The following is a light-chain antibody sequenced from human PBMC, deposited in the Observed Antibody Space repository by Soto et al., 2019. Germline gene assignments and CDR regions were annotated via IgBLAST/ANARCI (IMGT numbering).Light chain of an antibody. CDR3: QQYNNWPSG. Sequence: EIVLTQSPGTLSLSPGERATLSCRASQSVSRSYLAWYQQKPGQAPRLLIYGASSRATGIPDRFSGSGSGTEFTLTISSLQSEDFAVYYCQQYNNWPSGFGQGTRLEIK. V-gene: IGKV3-20*01. CDR2: GAS. CDR1: QSVSRSY. J-gene: IGKJ5*01.